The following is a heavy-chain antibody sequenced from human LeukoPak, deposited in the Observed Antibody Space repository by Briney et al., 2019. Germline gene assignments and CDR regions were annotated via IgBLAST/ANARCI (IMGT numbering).Heavy chain of an antibody. V-gene: IGHV4-39*01. CDR2: IYYSGST. CDR3: AKTRDDLLVGHIDY. J-gene: IGHJ4*02. Sequence: SETLSLTCTVSGGSISSSSYYWGWIRQPPGKGLEWIGSIYYSGSTYYNPSLKSRVTISVDTSKNQFSLKLSSVTAADTAVYYCAKTRDDLLVGHIDYWGQGTLVTVSS. D-gene: IGHD3/OR15-3a*01. CDR1: GGSISSSSYY.